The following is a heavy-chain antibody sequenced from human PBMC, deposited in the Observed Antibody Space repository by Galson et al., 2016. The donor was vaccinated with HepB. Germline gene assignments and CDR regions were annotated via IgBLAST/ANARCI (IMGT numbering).Heavy chain of an antibody. V-gene: IGHV1-46*01. CDR3: SQGLTGSYDGIDY. CDR1: GYTFSNYY. D-gene: IGHD1-26*01. Sequence: QSGADVKKPGASVKVSCKASGYTFSNYYMNWVRQAPGQGLEWMGIINPSGGRTTYAQNIQDRVTMTKDTSTSTVYMELSSLRSEDTAGYYCSQGLTGSYDGIDYWGQRTLVTVSS. J-gene: IGHJ4*02. CDR2: INPSGGRT.